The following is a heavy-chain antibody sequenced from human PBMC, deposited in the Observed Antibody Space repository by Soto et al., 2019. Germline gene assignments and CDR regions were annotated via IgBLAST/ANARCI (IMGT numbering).Heavy chain of an antibody. CDR2: IYNIGST. CDR3: ARHLTYGGPDFGY. Sequence: SETLSLTCTVSGGSISSYYWSWIRQPPGKGLEWIGYIYNIGSTDYNPSLKSRVTISVDTSKNQFSLKLSSVTAADTAIYYCARHLTYGGPDFGYWGQGTLVTVSS. CDR1: GGSISSYY. J-gene: IGHJ4*02. V-gene: IGHV4-59*08. D-gene: IGHD4-17*01.